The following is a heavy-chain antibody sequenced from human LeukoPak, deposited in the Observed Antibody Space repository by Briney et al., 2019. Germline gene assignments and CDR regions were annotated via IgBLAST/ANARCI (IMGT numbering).Heavy chain of an antibody. Sequence: SETLSLTCTVAGGSVGSTDFYWSWIRQPPGKGLQWIGYVYYTGSTNSNPSLQSRVTMSVDTSKNQFSLKLNSVTAADTAVYYCARVPHGGYHFDYWGQRTGLTVSS. CDR2: VYYTGST. V-gene: IGHV4-61*08. D-gene: IGHD5-12*01. J-gene: IGHJ4*02. CDR3: ARVPHGGYHFDY. CDR1: GGSVGSTDFY.